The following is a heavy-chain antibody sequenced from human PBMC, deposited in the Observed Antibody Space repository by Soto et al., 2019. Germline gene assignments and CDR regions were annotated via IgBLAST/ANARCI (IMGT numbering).Heavy chain of an antibody. CDR3: ARDLPAVTTVTTYNWFDP. J-gene: IGHJ5*02. CDR2: IIPIFGTA. D-gene: IGHD4-17*01. CDR1: GGTFSSYA. Sequence: QVQLVQSGAEVKKPGSSVKVSCTASGGTFSSYAISWVRQAPGQGLEWMGGIIPIFGTANYAQKFQGRVTITADKSTSTAYMELSSLRSEDTAVYYCARDLPAVTTVTTYNWFDPWGQGTLVTVSS. V-gene: IGHV1-69*06.